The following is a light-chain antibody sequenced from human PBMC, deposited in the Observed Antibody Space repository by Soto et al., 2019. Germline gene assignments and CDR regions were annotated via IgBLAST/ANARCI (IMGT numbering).Light chain of an antibody. CDR1: SSDVGGYNY. Sequence: QSALTQPASVSGSPGQSITISCTGTSSDVGGYNYVSWYQQHPGKAPKLMIYDVSNRPSGVSNRFSGSKSGNTASLTISRLQAEDEADYYCSSYTSSSTWVFGGGTKLTVL. CDR2: DVS. CDR3: SSYTSSSTWV. J-gene: IGLJ3*02. V-gene: IGLV2-14*01.